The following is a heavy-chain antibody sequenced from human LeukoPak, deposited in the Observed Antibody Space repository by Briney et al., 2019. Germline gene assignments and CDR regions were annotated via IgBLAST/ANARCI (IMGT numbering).Heavy chain of an antibody. V-gene: IGHV4-39*07. CDR2: IYYSGST. D-gene: IGHD3-10*01. J-gene: IGHJ4*02. CDR3: ARRGLLWFGELSGCFDY. CDR1: GGSISSSSYY. Sequence: SETLSLTCTVSGGSISSSSYYWGWIRQPPGKGLEWIGSIYYSGSTYYNPSLKSRVTISVDTSKNQFSLKLSSVTAADTAVYYCARRGLLWFGELSGCFDYWGQGTLVTVSS.